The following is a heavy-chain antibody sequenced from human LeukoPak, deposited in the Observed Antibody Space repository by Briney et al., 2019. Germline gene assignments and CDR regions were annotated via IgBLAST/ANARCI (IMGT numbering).Heavy chain of an antibody. CDR3: AKKMYYYDSSGYYRNDAFDI. CDR2: INHSGST. CDR1: GGSSSGYY. Sequence: SETLSLTCAVYGGSSSGYYWSWIRQPPGKGLEWIGEINHSGSTNYNPSLKSRVTISVDTSKNQFSLKLSSVTAADTAVYYCAKKMYYYDSSGYYRNDAFDIWGQGTMVTVSS. J-gene: IGHJ3*02. V-gene: IGHV4-34*01. D-gene: IGHD3-22*01.